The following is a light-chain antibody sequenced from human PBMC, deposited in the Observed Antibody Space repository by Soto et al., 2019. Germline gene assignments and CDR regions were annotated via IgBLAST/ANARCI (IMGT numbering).Light chain of an antibody. V-gene: IGLV2-14*01. CDR1: SSDVGGYNY. J-gene: IGLJ2*01. Sequence: QSALTHPASVSVSPGQSITISCTGTSSDVGGYNYVSWYQQHPGKAPQLMIYDVSNRPSGVSNRFSGSKSGNTASLTISGLQAEDEADYYCISYTSSSTLVVFGGGTKLTVL. CDR2: DVS. CDR3: ISYTSSSTLVV.